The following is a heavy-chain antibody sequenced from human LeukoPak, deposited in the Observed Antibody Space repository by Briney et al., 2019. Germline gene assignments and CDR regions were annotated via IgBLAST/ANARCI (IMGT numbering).Heavy chain of an antibody. CDR1: GYTFTSYG. CDR2: ISAYNGNT. CDR3: ARDRTVAPATFALIAFDI. D-gene: IGHD2-21*02. J-gene: IGHJ3*02. V-gene: IGHV1-18*01. Sequence: VKVSCKASGYTFTSYGISWVRQAPGQGLEWMGWISAYNGNTNYAQKLQGRVTMTTDTSTSTAYMELRSLRSDDTAVYYCARDRTVAPATFALIAFDIWGQGTMVTVSS.